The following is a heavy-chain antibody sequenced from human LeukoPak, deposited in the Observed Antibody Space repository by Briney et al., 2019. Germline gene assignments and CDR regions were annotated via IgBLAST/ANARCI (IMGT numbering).Heavy chain of an antibody. CDR1: GFTFSSYA. Sequence: GRSLRLSCAASGFTFSSYAMHWVRQAPGKGLEWVAVISYDGSNKYYADSVKGRFTISRDNSKNTLYLQMNSLRAEDTAVYYCAKGVWFGELSDYWGQGTLVTVSS. D-gene: IGHD3-10*01. CDR3: AKGVWFGELSDY. CDR2: ISYDGSNK. J-gene: IGHJ4*02. V-gene: IGHV3-30-3*01.